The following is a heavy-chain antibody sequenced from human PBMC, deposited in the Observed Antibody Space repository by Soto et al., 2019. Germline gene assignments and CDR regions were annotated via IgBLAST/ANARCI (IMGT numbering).Heavy chain of an antibody. D-gene: IGHD5-18*01. J-gene: IGHJ4*02. V-gene: IGHV3-7*03. Sequence: EEQLVESGGALVRPGESLRLSCAASGISTSSYWMGWVRLAPVRGLEWVASIRNDGSEKYYMDTLKGRFTISRDNDLNSLYLQMNSLTAEDPAVYFCVTGYHSDYWGQASLVTASS. CDR3: VTGYHSDY. CDR2: IRNDGSEK. CDR1: GISTSSYW.